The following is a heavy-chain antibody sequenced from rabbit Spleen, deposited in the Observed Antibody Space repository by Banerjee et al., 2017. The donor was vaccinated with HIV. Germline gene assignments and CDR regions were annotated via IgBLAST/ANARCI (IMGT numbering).Heavy chain of an antibody. CDR2: IDASSTRA. Sequence: QSLEESGGDLVKPGASLTLICKASGFDLSTYWMSWVRQAPGKGLEWIACIDASSTRAWYASWAKGRITISKTSTTVTLQMTSLTAADTATYFCARDGTGGSYFALWGQGTLVTVS. J-gene: IGHJ3*01. D-gene: IGHD8-1*01. V-gene: IGHV1S40*01. CDR1: GFDLSTYW. CDR3: ARDGTGGSYFAL.